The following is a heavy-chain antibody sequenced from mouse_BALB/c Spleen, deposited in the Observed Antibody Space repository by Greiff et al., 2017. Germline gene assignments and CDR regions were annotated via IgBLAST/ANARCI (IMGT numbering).Heavy chain of an antibody. CDR3: AREGYGNYDAMDY. CDR1: GFSLTGYG. D-gene: IGHD2-10*02. J-gene: IGHJ4*01. V-gene: IGHV2-6-7*01. CDR2: IWGDGST. Sequence: QVQLQQSGPGLVAPSQSLSITCTVSGFSLTGYGVNWVRQPPGKGLEWLGMIWGDGSTDYNSALKSRLSISKDNSKSQVFLKMNSLQTDDTARYYCAREGYGNYDAMDYWGQGTSVTVSS.